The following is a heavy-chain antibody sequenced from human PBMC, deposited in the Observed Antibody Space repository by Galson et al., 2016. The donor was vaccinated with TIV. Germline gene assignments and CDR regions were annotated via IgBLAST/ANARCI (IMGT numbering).Heavy chain of an antibody. Sequence: SVKVSCKVSGNSLTELVLHWVRQAPGKGLEWMGGFDPEVSKTVYAQKFQGRVTMTADTYRDTAYMELDSLRIEDTAVYYCATVAWFPGLSLDNWGQGTLVTVSS. CDR3: ATVAWFPGLSLDN. D-gene: IGHD2/OR15-2a*01. V-gene: IGHV1-24*01. CDR1: GNSLTELV. CDR2: FDPEVSKT. J-gene: IGHJ4*02.